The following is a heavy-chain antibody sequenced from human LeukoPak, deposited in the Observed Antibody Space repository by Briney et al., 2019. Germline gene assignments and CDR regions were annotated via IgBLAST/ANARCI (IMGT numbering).Heavy chain of an antibody. J-gene: IGHJ3*02. CDR1: GGSFRGYY. Sequence: SETLSLTCAVYGGSFRGYYWSWIRQPPGKGLEWIGEINHSGSTNYNPSLKSRVTISVDTSKNQFSLKLSSVTAADTAVYYCARGRDYYDSSGYGSGAFDIWGQGTMVTVSS. V-gene: IGHV4-34*01. CDR2: INHSGST. D-gene: IGHD3-22*01. CDR3: ARGRDYYDSSGYGSGAFDI.